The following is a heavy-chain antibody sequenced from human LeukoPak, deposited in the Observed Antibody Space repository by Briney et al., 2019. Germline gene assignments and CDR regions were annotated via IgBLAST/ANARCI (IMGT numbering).Heavy chain of an antibody. V-gene: IGHV4-34*01. CDR1: GGSFSGYY. CDR2: INHSGST. J-gene: IGHJ2*01. CDR3: ARAGDSSGYYPSYWYFDL. Sequence: SETLSLTCAVYGGSFSGYYWSSIRQPPGKGLEGIGEINHSGSTNYNPSLKSRVTISVDTSKNQFSLKLSSVTAADTAVYYCARAGDSSGYYPSYWYFDLWGRGTLVTVSS. D-gene: IGHD3-22*01.